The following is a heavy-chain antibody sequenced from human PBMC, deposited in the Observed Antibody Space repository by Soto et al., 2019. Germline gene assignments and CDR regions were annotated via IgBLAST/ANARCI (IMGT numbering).Heavy chain of an antibody. J-gene: IGHJ6*02. CDR3: ARRHIGYCSSTSCYVRGQNYYYYGMDV. D-gene: IGHD2-2*01. CDR1: GGSIGRSSYY. V-gene: IGHV4-39*01. CDR2: IYYSGST. Sequence: SETLSLTCTVSGGSIGRSSYYWGGIRQPPGKGLEWIGSIYYSGSTYYNPSLKSRVTISVDTSKNQFSLKLSSVTAADTAVYYCARRHIGYCSSTSCYVRGQNYYYYGMDVWGQGTTVT.